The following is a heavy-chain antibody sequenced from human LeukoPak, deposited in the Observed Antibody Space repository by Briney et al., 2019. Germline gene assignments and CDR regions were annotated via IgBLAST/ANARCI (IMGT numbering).Heavy chain of an antibody. Sequence: ASVTVSCKVSGYTLTELSMHWVRQAPGKGLEWMGWINPNTGNPTYAQGFTRRFVFPLDTSVSTAYLQISSLKAEDTAVYSCARSGGYSYSNYWGQGTLVTVSS. D-gene: IGHD5-18*01. J-gene: IGHJ4*02. V-gene: IGHV7-4-1*02. CDR3: ARSGGYSYSNY. CDR2: INPNTGNP. CDR1: GYTLTELS.